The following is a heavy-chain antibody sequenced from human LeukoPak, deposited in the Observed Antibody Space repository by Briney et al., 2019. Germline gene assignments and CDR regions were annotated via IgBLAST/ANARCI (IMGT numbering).Heavy chain of an antibody. CDR1: GSSINTPYY. V-gene: IGHV4-38-2*02. CDR3: AKSNGYGLVDI. D-gene: IGHD3-10*01. Sequence: SETLSLTCTVSGSSINTPYYWAWIRQPPGEGLEWIGNIFYSGSTYYSPSLKSRVTISLDTSRNQFSLKLNSVTAADTAVYYCAKSNGYGLVDIWGQGTMVTVSS. CDR2: IFYSGST. J-gene: IGHJ3*02.